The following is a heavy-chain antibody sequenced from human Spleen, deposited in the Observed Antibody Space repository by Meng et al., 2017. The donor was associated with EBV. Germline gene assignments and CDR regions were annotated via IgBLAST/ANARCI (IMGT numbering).Heavy chain of an antibody. CDR2: IYYSGST. CDR1: GGSITSYD. J-gene: IGHJ4*02. Sequence: GLQQEAGPGLGKPSGTLSLTCTVPGGSITSYDWSGIRQPPGKGLEWLGYIYYSGSTNYNPSLKSRVTISVDTSKNQFSLKLSSVTAADTAVYYCARSSGSETYSLRMEFLVYFEYWGPGTLVTVSS. D-gene: IGHD3-10*01. V-gene: IGHV4-59*01. CDR3: ARSSGSETYSLRMEFLVYFEY.